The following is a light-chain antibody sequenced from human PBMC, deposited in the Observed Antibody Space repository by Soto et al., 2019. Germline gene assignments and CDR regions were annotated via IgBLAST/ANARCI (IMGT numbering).Light chain of an antibody. CDR3: LQHNNWWA. V-gene: IGKV3-15*01. CDR1: QSVSNN. J-gene: IGKJ1*01. CDR2: GAS. Sequence: EIVMTQSPATLSVSPGERVTLSCRASQSVSNNLVWYQQKPGQAPRLLIYGASTRATGVPVRFSGSGSATESTLTISNLQSEDFAVYYCLQHNNWWAFGQGTKVEIK.